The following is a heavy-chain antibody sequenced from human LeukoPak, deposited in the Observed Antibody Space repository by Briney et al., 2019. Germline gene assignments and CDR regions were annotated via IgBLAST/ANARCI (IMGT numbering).Heavy chain of an antibody. CDR3: ARGGWANWFDP. Sequence: ASVNVSCQASGGTFSSYAISWVRPAPGQGLAWMGGIIPIFGTANYAQKLQGRVTITADESTSPVYMELSGLRSEDTAVYYCARGGWANWFDPWGQGTLVTVSS. J-gene: IGHJ5*02. CDR1: GGTFSSYA. D-gene: IGHD1-26*01. V-gene: IGHV1-69*13. CDR2: IIPIFGTA.